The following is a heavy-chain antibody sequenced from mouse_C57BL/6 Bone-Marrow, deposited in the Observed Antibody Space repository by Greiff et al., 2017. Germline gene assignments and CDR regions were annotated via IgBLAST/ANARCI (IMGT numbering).Heavy chain of an antibody. Sequence: QVQLQQSGAELARPGASVKLSCKASGYTFTSYGISWVKQRTGQGLEWIGEIYPRSGNTYYNEKFKGKATLTADKSSSTAYMELRSLTSEDSAVYFCASFYYGSSYAYWGQGTTLTVSS. CDR1: GYTFTSYG. J-gene: IGHJ2*01. CDR2: IYPRSGNT. D-gene: IGHD1-1*01. CDR3: ASFYYGSSYAY. V-gene: IGHV1-81*01.